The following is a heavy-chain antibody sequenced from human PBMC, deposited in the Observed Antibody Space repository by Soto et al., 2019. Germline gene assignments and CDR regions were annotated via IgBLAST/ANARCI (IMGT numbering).Heavy chain of an antibody. CDR3: AKYSGSYFGWFDP. V-gene: IGHV4-31*03. J-gene: IGHJ5*02. D-gene: IGHD1-26*01. CDR2: IYYSGST. Sequence: SETLSLTCTVSGGSISSGGYYWSWIRQHPGKGLEWIGYIYYSGSTYYNPSLKSRVTITVDTCKNQFSLKLRSVTAADAAVYYCAKYSGSYFGWFDPWGQGTLVTVSS. CDR1: GGSISSGGYY.